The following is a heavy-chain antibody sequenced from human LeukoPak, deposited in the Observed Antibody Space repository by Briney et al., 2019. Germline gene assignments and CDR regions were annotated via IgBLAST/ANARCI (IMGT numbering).Heavy chain of an antibody. Sequence: PSETLSLTCAVYGGSFSTYYWSWIRQPPGKGLEWIGCIYYSGSTNYDPSLKSRVTISVDTSKNQFSLKLKSVTAADTAVYYCARLVYGQQLGGPLNWFDPWGQGTLVTVSS. CDR2: IYYSGST. J-gene: IGHJ5*02. CDR3: ARLVYGQQLGGPLNWFDP. V-gene: IGHV4-59*01. CDR1: GGSFSTYY. D-gene: IGHD6-13*01.